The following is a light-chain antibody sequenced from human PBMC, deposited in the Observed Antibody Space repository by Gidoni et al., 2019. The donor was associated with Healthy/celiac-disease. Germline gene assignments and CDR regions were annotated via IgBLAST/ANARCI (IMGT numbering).Light chain of an antibody. J-gene: IGKJ2*01. CDR3: QQSYSTPPYT. V-gene: IGKV1-39*01. CDR2: AAS. Sequence: DIQMTQSPSSLSASVGDRVTITCRASQSISSYFNWYQQKPGKAPKLLIYAASSWQSGVPSRFSGSGSGTDFTLTISSLQPEDFATYYCQQSYSTPPYTFGQGTKLEIK. CDR1: QSISSY.